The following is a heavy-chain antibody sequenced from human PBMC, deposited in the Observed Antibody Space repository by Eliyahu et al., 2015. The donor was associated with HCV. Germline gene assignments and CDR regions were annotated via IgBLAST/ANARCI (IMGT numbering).Heavy chain of an antibody. D-gene: IGHD2-8*01. Sequence: QFQLLQSGAEVKKPGASVKVSCMASGYXFVNXGFXWXXXAPGQGLEWMGWINAYNGDTNXPQNLQGRVTMTIDTSTSTAYMELRSLRSDDTAVYYCARDREYCADGICYTDYYHGMDVWGQGTTVTVSS. J-gene: IGHJ6*02. CDR2: INAYNGDT. V-gene: IGHV1-18*01. CDR1: GYXFVNXG. CDR3: ARDREYCADGICYTDYYHGMDV.